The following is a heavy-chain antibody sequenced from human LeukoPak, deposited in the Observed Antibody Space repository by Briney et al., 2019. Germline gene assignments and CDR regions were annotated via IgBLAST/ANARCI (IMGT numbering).Heavy chain of an antibody. CDR2: IYATGST. V-gene: IGHV4-4*07. J-gene: IGHJ3*02. Sequence: SETLSLTCTVSGGSIGRYYWNWIRQPAGGGPEWIGRIYATGSTNYNPSLESRVTMSVDTSKNQFSLKLNSVTAVDTAVYYCARAGGVVPAAIFPNDHDAFDIWGQGTMVTVSS. CDR3: ARAGGVVPAAIFPNDHDAFDI. CDR1: GGSIGRYY. D-gene: IGHD2-2*02.